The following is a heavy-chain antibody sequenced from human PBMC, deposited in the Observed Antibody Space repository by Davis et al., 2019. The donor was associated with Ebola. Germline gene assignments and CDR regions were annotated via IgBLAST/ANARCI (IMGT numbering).Heavy chain of an antibody. D-gene: IGHD1-1*01. J-gene: IGHJ6*02. V-gene: IGHV3-21*06. Sequence: GESLKISCAASGFTFSSYSMNWVRQAPGKGLEWVSSISSSSSYIYYADSVKGRFTMSRDNAKSTLNLQMSSLRAEDTAVYYCARGRYNNMDVWGQGITVIVSS. CDR2: ISSSSSYI. CDR1: GFTFSSYS. CDR3: ARGRYNNMDV.